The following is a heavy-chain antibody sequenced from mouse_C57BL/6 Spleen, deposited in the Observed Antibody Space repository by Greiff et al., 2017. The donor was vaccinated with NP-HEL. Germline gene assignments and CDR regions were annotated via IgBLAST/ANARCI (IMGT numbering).Heavy chain of an antibody. J-gene: IGHJ2*01. CDR3: ARDYQGYFDY. Sequence: EVKLVESGGGLVKPGGSLKLSCAASGFTFSSYAMSWVRQTPEKRLEWVATISDGGSYTYYPDNVKGRFTISRDNAKNNLYLQMSHLKSEDTAMYYCARDYQGYFDYWGQGTTLTVSS. CDR1: GFTFSSYA. CDR2: ISDGGSYT. V-gene: IGHV5-4*01.